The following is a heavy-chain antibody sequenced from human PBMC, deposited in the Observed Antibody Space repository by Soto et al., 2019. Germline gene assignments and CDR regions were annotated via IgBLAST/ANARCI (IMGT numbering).Heavy chain of an antibody. J-gene: IGHJ4*02. V-gene: IGHV1-46*01. CDR2: INPSGGST. CDR1: GYTFSDYR. CDR3: ARDGPHRWVDY. Sequence: ASVKVSCKASGYTFSDYRMHWVRQAPGQGLEWMGMINPSGGSTTYAQKFQGRVTMTRDTSTSTFYMDLSLTSEDTAVYYCARDGPHRWVDYWGQGTLVTVSS.